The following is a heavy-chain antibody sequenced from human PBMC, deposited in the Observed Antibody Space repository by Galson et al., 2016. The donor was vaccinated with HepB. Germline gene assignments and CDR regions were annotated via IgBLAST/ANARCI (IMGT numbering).Heavy chain of an antibody. Sequence: SETLSLTCTVSGGPVSSDSFYWSWIRQPPGKGLEWIGYISYSGTTNYNPSLKSRVTISLDTSKNHFSLKLISVSAADTAVYFCAGDRSPPYGSGTPSHYFDHWGQGTLVTVSS. CDR2: ISYSGTT. D-gene: IGHD3-10*01. CDR3: AGDRSPPYGSGTPSHYFDH. J-gene: IGHJ4*02. V-gene: IGHV4-61*03. CDR1: GGPVSSDSFY.